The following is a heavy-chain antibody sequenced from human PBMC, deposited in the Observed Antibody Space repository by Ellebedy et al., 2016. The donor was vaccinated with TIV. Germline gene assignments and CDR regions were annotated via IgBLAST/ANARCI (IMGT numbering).Heavy chain of an antibody. CDR1: GGSITSYN. V-gene: IGHV4-59*01. Sequence: SETLFLTXTVSGGSITSYNWSWIRQPPGKGLEWIGNIYYSGSANYNPSLKSRVTISVDTSKTQFSLKLSSVTAADTAVYYCARSLGGYSYAFDYWGQGTLVTVSS. CDR2: IYYSGSA. J-gene: IGHJ4*02. D-gene: IGHD5-18*01. CDR3: ARSLGGYSYAFDY.